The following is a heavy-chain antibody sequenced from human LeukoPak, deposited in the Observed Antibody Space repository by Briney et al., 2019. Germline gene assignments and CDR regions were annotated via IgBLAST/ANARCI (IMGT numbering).Heavy chain of an antibody. J-gene: IGHJ4*02. CDR2: IWYDGSNK. CDR1: GFTFSSYS. Sequence: GGSLRLSCAASGFTFSSYSMNWVRQAPGKGLEWVAVIWYDGSNKYYADSVKGRFTISRDNSKNTLYLQMNSLRAEDTAVYYCASDLIAAAGTSAFDYWGQGTLVTVSS. CDR3: ASDLIAAAGTSAFDY. D-gene: IGHD6-13*01. V-gene: IGHV3-33*08.